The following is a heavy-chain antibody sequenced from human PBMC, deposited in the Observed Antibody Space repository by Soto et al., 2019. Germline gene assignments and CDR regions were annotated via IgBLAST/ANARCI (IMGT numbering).Heavy chain of an antibody. CDR1: GYTFNTFG. D-gene: IGHD3-22*01. J-gene: IGHJ4*02. Sequence: IQLVQSAGEVKRPGASVKVSCKASGYTFNTFGITWVRQAPGQGLEWLGCVSGYSDKRDYSRKLPDRITLTADPSTTTSYMELRSLTSDDTAVYYCARGWGKYFDINGFWGQGTLVTVSS. CDR2: VSGYSDKR. V-gene: IGHV1-18*01. CDR3: ARGWGKYFDINGF.